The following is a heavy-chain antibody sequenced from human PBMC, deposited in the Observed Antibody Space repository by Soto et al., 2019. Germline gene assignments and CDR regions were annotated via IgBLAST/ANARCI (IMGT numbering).Heavy chain of an antibody. J-gene: IGHJ6*03. CDR1: GGTFSTYT. CDR2: IIPILDIA. Sequence: QVQLVQSGAEVKKPGSSVKVSCKASGGTFSTYTINWVRQAPGQGLEWMGRIIPILDIANYAQKFQGRVTITADKSTSTAYMELSSLRSEDTAVYYCAKGDCTTTSCYYYYYYMDVWGKGTTVTVSS. V-gene: IGHV1-69*02. D-gene: IGHD2-2*01. CDR3: AKGDCTTTSCYYYYYYMDV.